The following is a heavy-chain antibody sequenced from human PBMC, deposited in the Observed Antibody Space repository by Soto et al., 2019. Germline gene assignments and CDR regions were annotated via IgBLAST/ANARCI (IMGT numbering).Heavy chain of an antibody. CDR3: ARNVWRMLTPGYYYYYMDV. CDR2: IYSGGST. V-gene: IGHV3-53*04. D-gene: IGHD2-8*02. Sequence: GGSLRLSCAASGFTVSSNYMSWVRQAPGKGLEWVSVIYSGGSTYYADSVKGRFTISRHNSKNTLYLQMNSLRAEDTAVYYCARNVWRMLTPGYYYYYMDVWGKGTTVTVSS. CDR1: GFTVSSNY. J-gene: IGHJ6*03.